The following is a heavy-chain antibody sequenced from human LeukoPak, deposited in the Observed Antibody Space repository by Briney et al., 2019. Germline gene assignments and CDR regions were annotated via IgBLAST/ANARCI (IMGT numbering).Heavy chain of an antibody. D-gene: IGHD6-19*01. CDR3: ARETLDGAVAYDY. CDR1: GYTFTGCY. CDR2: INPNSGGT. Sequence: GASVKVSCKASGYTFTGCYMHWVRQAPGQGLEWMGWINPNSGGTNYAQKFQGRVTMTRDTSISTAYMELSRLRSDDTAVYYCARETLDGAVAYDYWGQGTLVTVSS. V-gene: IGHV1-2*02. J-gene: IGHJ4*02.